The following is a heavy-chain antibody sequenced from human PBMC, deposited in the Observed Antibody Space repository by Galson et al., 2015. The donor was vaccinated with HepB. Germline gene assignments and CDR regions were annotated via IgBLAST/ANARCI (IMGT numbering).Heavy chain of an antibody. CDR3: AKRLFVPTDC. J-gene: IGHJ4*02. CDR2: ISSGGGSQ. V-gene: IGHV3-30*18. Sequence: SLRLSCAASGFTFSNHGIHWVRQAPGEGLEWVAVISSGGGSQYFAASVSGRVTLSRDNPKNTVYLQMNSLGAEDAAVYYCAKRLFVPTDCWGQGTLVTVSS. CDR1: GFTFSNHG.